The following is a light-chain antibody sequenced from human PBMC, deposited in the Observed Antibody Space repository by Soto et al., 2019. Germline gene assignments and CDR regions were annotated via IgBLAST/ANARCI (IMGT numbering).Light chain of an antibody. CDR2: GAS. V-gene: IGKV3-15*01. Sequence: ETVMTQSPATLSVSPGERATLSCRASQSVISNLAWYQQKPGQAPRLLIYGASTRSAGVPARFSGSGSGTECTLTNSILQYEDFAIYYCHQYNNGPPWKSGQGTQVEIK. CDR3: HQYNNGPPWK. J-gene: IGKJ1*01. CDR1: QSVISN.